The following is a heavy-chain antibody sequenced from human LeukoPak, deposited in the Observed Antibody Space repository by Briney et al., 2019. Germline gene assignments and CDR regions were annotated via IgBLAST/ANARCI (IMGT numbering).Heavy chain of an antibody. D-gene: IGHD3-3*01. Sequence: GGSLRLSCAASGFTFSNYWLTWVRQAPGKGLEWVANTNQDGSEKNYVDSVKGRFTISRDNAKNSLYLQMNSPGADDTAVYYCARSSGYRKFDYWGQGTLVTVAS. CDR2: TNQDGSEK. V-gene: IGHV3-7*01. CDR3: ARSSGYRKFDY. J-gene: IGHJ4*02. CDR1: GFTFSNYW.